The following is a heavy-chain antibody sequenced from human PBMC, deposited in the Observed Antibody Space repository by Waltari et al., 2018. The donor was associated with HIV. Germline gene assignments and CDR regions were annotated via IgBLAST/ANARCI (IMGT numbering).Heavy chain of an antibody. CDR1: G. J-gene: IGHJ6*02. D-gene: IGHD7-27*01. CDR2: IIPILGIA. CDR3: ARVPRSNPSYYYYGMDV. V-gene: IGHV1-69*04. Sequence: GISWVRQAPGQGLEWMGRIIPILGIANYAQKFQGRVTITADKSTSTAYMELSSLRSEDTAVYYCARVPRSNPSYYYYGMDVWGQGTTVTVSS.